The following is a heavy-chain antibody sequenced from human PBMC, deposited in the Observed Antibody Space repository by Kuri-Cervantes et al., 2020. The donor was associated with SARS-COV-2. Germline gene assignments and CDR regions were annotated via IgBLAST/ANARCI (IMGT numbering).Heavy chain of an antibody. CDR2: IKSKTDGGTT. Sequence: GGSLRLSCAASGFTFSNAWMSWVRQAPGKGLEWVGRIKSKTDGGTTDYAAPVKGRFTISRDDSKNTLYLQMNSLKTEDTAVYYCAKDLKNYYYYMDVWGKGTTVTVSS. V-gene: IGHV3-15*01. CDR1: GFTFSNAW. J-gene: IGHJ6*03. CDR3: AKDLKNYYYYMDV.